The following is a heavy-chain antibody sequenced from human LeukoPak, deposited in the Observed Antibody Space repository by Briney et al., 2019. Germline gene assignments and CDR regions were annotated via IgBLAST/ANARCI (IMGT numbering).Heavy chain of an antibody. J-gene: IGHJ5*02. CDR1: GGTFSSYA. V-gene: IGHV1-69*04. D-gene: IGHD4-17*01. CDR2: IIPILGIA. Sequence: ASVKVSCKASGGTFSSYAISWVRQAPGQGLEWMGRIIPILGIANYAQKFQGRVTITADKSTSTAYMELSSLRSEDTAVYYCAPDDYGDYGPWFDPWAREPWSPSPQ. CDR3: APDDYGDYGPWFDP.